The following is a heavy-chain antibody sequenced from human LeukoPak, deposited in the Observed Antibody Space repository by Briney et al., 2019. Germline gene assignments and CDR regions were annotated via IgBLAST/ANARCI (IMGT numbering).Heavy chain of an antibody. CDR1: GFIFSTFG. D-gene: IGHD5-12*01. V-gene: IGHV3-30*03. CDR3: ARLRGRGFLNYFDY. Sequence: GGSLSLSCAASGFIFSTFGMHWVRQAPGKGLEWVALISYDGSNKYYADSVKGRFTISRDNAKSSLYLQMNSLRAEDTAVYYCARLRGRGFLNYFDYWGQGALVTVSS. CDR2: ISYDGSNK. J-gene: IGHJ4*02.